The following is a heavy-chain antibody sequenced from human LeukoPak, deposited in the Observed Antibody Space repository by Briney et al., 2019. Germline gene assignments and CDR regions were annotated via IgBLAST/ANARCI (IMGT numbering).Heavy chain of an antibody. Sequence: PTGRSLRLSCAASGFTFSNHWMHWVRQAPGKGLVWVSRISGDGSSTRYADSVKGRFTISRDNAKNTLFLQMNSLRAEDTAVYYCARDNNWNYPDYWGQGTLVTVSS. CDR1: GFTFSNHW. CDR3: ARDNNWNYPDY. J-gene: IGHJ4*02. D-gene: IGHD1-7*01. CDR2: ISGDGSST. V-gene: IGHV3-74*01.